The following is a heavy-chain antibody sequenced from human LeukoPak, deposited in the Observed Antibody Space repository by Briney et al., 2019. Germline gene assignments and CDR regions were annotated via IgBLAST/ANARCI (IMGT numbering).Heavy chain of an antibody. D-gene: IGHD2-2*01. Sequence: GGSLRLSCAASGFTFSGSAMSWVRQAPGEGLEWVSLISYSGANSYYTDSVKGRFTISRDNSKNTLYLQMNSLRAEDTAVYYCAKGNLVPSALVVYWAQGALVTVSS. J-gene: IGHJ4*02. CDR2: ISYSGANS. CDR1: GFTFSGSA. V-gene: IGHV3-23*01. CDR3: AKGNLVPSALVVY.